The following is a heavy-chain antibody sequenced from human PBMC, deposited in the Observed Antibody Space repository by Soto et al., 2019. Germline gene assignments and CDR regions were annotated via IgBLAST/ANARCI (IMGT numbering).Heavy chain of an antibody. J-gene: IGHJ4*01. V-gene: IGHV1-8*01. CDR3: ARGGVGATYFDH. CDR1: GYTLSNYD. CDR2: INPNSGNT. D-gene: IGHD1-26*01. Sequence: ASVKVSCKASGYTLSNYDITWVRQGTGQGLEWMGWINPNSGNTGYAQRFQGRVTMTRNTSISTAYMELNSLRSEDTAVFYCARGGVGATYFDHWG.